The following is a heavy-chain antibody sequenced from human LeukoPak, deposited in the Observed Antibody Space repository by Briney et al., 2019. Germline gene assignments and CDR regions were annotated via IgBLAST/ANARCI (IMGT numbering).Heavy chain of an antibody. J-gene: IGHJ4*02. CDR3: ARQAISGYDPPPFDS. Sequence: SETLSLTCTVSGGSISSSTYYWGWIRQPPGKGLEWIGNLYYSGSTYYNPSLKSRVTISVDTSKNQFSLRLSSVTAADTAVYYCARQAISGYDPPPFDSWGQGTLVTVSS. D-gene: IGHD5-12*01. V-gene: IGHV4-39*01. CDR2: LYYSGST. CDR1: GGSISSSTYY.